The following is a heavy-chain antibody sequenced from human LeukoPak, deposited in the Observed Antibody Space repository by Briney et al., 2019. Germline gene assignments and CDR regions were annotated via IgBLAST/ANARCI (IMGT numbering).Heavy chain of an antibody. J-gene: IGHJ6*03. Sequence: SETPSLTCNVLGRSIRSNYWSWIRQPAGKGLEWIGRISPSGSTNYNPSLKSRVTMSVDTSENQFSLKLSSLTAADTAMYYCARGIAARPSYYYYYMDVWGKGTTVTVSS. CDR3: ARGIAARPSYYYYYMDV. CDR2: ISPSGST. D-gene: IGHD6-6*01. V-gene: IGHV4-4*07. CDR1: GRSIRSNY.